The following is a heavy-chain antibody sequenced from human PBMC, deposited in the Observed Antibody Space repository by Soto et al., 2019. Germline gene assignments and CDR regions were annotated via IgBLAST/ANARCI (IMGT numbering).Heavy chain of an antibody. CDR1: GDSISSGGYY. CDR3: ARDSVFGGGNWFDP. Sequence: SETLSLTCTVSGDSISSGGYYWSRIRQHPGKGLEWTGYIYYSGSTYYNPSLKSRVTISVDTSKNQFSLKLSSVTAADTAVYYCARDSVFGGGNWFDPWGQGTLVTVSS. D-gene: IGHD3-3*01. J-gene: IGHJ5*02. CDR2: IYYSGST. V-gene: IGHV4-31*03.